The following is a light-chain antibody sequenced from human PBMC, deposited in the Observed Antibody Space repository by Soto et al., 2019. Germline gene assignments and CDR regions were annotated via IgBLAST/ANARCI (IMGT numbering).Light chain of an antibody. CDR2: GAS. J-gene: IGKJ1*01. Sequence: EIVMTQSPATLSVSPGERATLSCRASQRFSSNLAWDQQKPGQAPRLLIYGASTRANGIPARFSGSGSGTEFTLTISSMQSEDFAVDYCQQYNNWPGTLGQGTKVEIK. V-gene: IGKV3-15*01. CDR3: QQYNNWPGT. CDR1: QRFSSN.